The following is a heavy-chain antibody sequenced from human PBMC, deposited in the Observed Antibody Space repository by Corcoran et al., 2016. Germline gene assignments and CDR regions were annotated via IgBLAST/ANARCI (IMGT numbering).Heavy chain of an antibody. J-gene: IGHJ4*02. Sequence: EVQLVESGGGLVQPGGSLRLSCAASGFTFSSYSMNWVRQAPGKGLEWVSYISSSSSTIYYADSLKGRFTLSRDNAKNSLYLQMNSPRAEDTALYYCARDPSGYDFGGARCGQGTLVTVSS. CDR2: ISSSSSTI. CDR3: ARDPSGYDFGGAR. D-gene: IGHD5-12*01. V-gene: IGHV3-48*04. CDR1: GFTFSSYS.